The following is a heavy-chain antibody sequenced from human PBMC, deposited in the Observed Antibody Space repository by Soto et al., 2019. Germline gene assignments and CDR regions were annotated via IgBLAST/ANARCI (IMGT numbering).Heavy chain of an antibody. Sequence: VGSLTLACAASGVCISSCCMHWVRQAPGKGLEWVTLISHDGRNSNYAESVRSRFTISRDNSRNTLYLQMNSLRAEDTAVYYCTTDPLNDHVTMVRTGDCSPRWGQGTLVTVSS. CDR3: TTDPLNDHVTMVRTGDCSPR. D-gene: IGHD3-10*01. V-gene: IGHV3-30*03. CDR2: ISHDGRNS. J-gene: IGHJ4*02. CDR1: GVCISSCC.